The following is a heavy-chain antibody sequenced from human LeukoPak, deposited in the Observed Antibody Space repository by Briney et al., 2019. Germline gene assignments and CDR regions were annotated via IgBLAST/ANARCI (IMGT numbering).Heavy chain of an antibody. CDR3: ARGGTSGGAPDYYYYMDV. V-gene: IGHV3-74*03. D-gene: IGHD6-19*01. CDR2: INSDGSIT. Sequence: GGSLRLSCAASGFTFSSYSMNWVRQTPGKGLVWVSRINSDGSITTYADSVKGRFTISRDNAKNTLYVQMNSLRAEDTGVYYCARGGTSGGAPDYYYYMDVWGKGTTVTVSS. CDR1: GFTFSSYS. J-gene: IGHJ6*03.